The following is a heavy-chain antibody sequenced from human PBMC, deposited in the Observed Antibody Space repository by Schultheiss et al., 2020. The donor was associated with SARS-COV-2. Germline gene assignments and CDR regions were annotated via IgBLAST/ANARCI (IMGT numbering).Heavy chain of an antibody. D-gene: IGHD6-13*01. V-gene: IGHV3-30*01. Sequence: GGSLRLSCAASGFTFSSYAMHWVRQAPGKGLEWVAVISYDGSNKYYADSVKGRFTISRDNSRNTLHLQMDSLRAEDTAVYYCAKAPHVASDDSYFDFWGQGTLVTVSS. CDR1: GFTFSSYA. J-gene: IGHJ4*02. CDR3: AKAPHVASDDSYFDF. CDR2: ISYDGSNK.